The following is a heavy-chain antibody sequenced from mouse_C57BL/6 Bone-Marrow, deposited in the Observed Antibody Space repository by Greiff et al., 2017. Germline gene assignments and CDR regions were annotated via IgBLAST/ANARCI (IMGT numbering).Heavy chain of an antibody. Sequence: EVMLVESGGGLVKPGGSLKLSCAASGFTFSSYTMSWVRQTPEKRLEWVANISGGGGNTYYPDSVKGRFTISRDIATNTLYLQMSSLRSEDTALYYCARGLAGFDYWGQGTPLTVSS. CDR2: ISGGGGNT. V-gene: IGHV5-9*01. CDR3: ARGLAGFDY. D-gene: IGHD3-1*01. CDR1: GFTFSSYT. J-gene: IGHJ2*01.